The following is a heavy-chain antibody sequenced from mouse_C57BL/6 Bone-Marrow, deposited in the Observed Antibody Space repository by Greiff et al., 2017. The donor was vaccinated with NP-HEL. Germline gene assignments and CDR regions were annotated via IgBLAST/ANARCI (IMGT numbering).Heavy chain of an antibody. CDR3: ARGKPRDYFDY. CDR2: ISYDGSN. V-gene: IGHV3-6*01. Sequence: ESGPGLVKPSQSLSLTCSVTGYSITSGYYWNWIRQFPGNKLEWMGYISYDGSNNYNPSLKNRISITRDTSKNQFFLKLNSVTTEGTATYYCARGKPRDYFDYWGQGTTLTVSS. CDR1: GYSITSGYY. J-gene: IGHJ2*01.